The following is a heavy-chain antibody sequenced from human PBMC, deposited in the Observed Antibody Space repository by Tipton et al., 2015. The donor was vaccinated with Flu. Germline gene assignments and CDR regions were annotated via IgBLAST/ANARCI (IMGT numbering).Heavy chain of an antibody. CDR2: IYYSGST. CDR1: GGSISSYY. V-gene: IGHV4-59*08. J-gene: IGHJ3*02. Sequence: TLSLTCTVSGGSISSYYWSWIRQPPGKGLEWIGYIYYSGSTNYNPSLKSRVTISVDTSKNHFSLKLSSVTAADTAVYYCARQEVAGTYSDAFDIWGQGTMVTVSS. D-gene: IGHD6-19*01. CDR3: ARQEVAGTYSDAFDI.